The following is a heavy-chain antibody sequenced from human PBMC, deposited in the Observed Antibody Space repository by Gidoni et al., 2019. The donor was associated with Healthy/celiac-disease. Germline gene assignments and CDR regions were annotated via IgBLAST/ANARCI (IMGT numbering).Heavy chain of an antibody. CDR2: IDWDDDK. J-gene: IGHJ6*02. Sequence: QVTLRESGPALVKPTQTLTLTCTFSGFSLSTSGMCVSWIRQPPGKALEWLARIDWDDDKYYSTSLKTRLTISKDTSKNQVVLTMTNMDPVDTATYYCARIRSTMVRGGRGYYYYGMDVWGQGTTVTVSS. CDR3: ARIRSTMVRGGRGYYYYGMDV. V-gene: IGHV2-70*15. CDR1: GFSLSTSGMC. D-gene: IGHD3-10*01.